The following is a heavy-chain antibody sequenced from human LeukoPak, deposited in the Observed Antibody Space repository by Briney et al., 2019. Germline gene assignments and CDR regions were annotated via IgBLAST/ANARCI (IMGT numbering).Heavy chain of an antibody. V-gene: IGHV3-7*01. CDR1: GFSFSSYW. CDR3: ARAPYRSGWYSYMDV. Sequence: GGSLRLSCAASGFSFSSYWMSWVRQAPGKGLEWVANIKQDGSEKYYVDCVKGRFTITRDNNKNSLYLQMNSLRAEATAVYYCARAPYRSGWYSYMDVWGKGTTVTVSS. D-gene: IGHD6-19*01. J-gene: IGHJ6*03. CDR2: IKQDGSEK.